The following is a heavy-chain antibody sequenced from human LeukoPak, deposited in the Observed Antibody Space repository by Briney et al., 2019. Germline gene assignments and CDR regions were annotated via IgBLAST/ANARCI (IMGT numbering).Heavy chain of an antibody. D-gene: IGHD6-13*01. CDR1: GFTFSSYS. CDR3: ASQYSSSPYYYGMDV. Sequence: GGSLRLSCAASGFTFSSYSMNWVRQAPGKGLEWVSSISSSSSYIYYADSVKGRFTISRDNAKNSLYLQMNSLRAEDTAVYYCASQYSSSPYYYGMDVWGQGTTVTVSS. CDR2: ISSSSSYI. V-gene: IGHV3-21*01. J-gene: IGHJ6*02.